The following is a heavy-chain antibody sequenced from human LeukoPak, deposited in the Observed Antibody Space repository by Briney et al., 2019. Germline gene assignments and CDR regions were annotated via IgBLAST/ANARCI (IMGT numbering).Heavy chain of an antibody. Sequence: PGGSLRLSCAASGFTVSSNYMSWARQAPEKGLEWVSIIYNGGSSYYADSVKGRFTISRDNSKNTLYLQMDSLRAEDTAVYYCTKSTTLITQWFDPWGPGTLVTVSS. CDR3: TKSTTLITQWFDP. V-gene: IGHV3-53*01. J-gene: IGHJ5*02. D-gene: IGHD4-23*01. CDR1: GFTVSSNY. CDR2: IYNGGSS.